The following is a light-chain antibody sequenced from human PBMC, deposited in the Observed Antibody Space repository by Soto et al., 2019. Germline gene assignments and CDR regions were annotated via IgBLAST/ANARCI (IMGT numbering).Light chain of an antibody. J-gene: IGLJ2*01. CDR1: RSDIGAYNF. CDR2: DVN. V-gene: IGLV2-14*03. CDR3: TSWTTSTTMI. Sequence: QSALTQPASVSGSPGQSITISCTGTRSDIGAYNFVSWYQQHPGKAPNLMLYDVNIRPSGVSNRFSGSKSGNTASLTISGLQAEDEADYYCTSWTTSTTMIFGGGTQLTVL.